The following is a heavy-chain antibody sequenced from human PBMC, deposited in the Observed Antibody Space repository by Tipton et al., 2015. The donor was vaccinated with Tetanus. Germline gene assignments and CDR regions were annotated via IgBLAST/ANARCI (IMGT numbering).Heavy chain of an antibody. CDR2: TYYRSKWYN. Sequence: GLVKPSQTLSLTCAISGDSVSSNSAAWNWIRQSPSRGLEWLGRTYYRSKWYNDYAVSVKSRITINPDTSKNQFSLQLNSVTPEDTAVYYCARDRQQLMRGGGYSFDSWGQGTMVTVSS. CDR3: ARDRQQLMRGGGYSFDS. D-gene: IGHD6-13*01. V-gene: IGHV6-1*01. J-gene: IGHJ3*02. CDR1: GDSVSSNSAA.